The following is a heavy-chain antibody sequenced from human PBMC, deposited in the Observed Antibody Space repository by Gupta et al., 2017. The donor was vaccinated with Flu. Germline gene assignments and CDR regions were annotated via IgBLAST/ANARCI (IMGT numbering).Heavy chain of an antibody. V-gene: IGHV1-69*01. Sequence: FSTYAINWVRQAPGQGLDWMGGIIPVSGPTNYAQKFQGRVTITADESTSTAYLEISSLRFEDTAIYYCARKGGGHCSGGSCYSFDFWGQGALVTVSS. CDR2: IIPVSGPT. CDR1: FSTYA. J-gene: IGHJ4*02. CDR3: ARKGGGHCSGGSCYSFDF. D-gene: IGHD2-15*01.